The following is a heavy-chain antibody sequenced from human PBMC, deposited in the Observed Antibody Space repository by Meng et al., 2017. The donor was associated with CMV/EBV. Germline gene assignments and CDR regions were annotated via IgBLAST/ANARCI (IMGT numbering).Heavy chain of an antibody. CDR2: INHSVIT. D-gene: IGHD3-10*01. CDR1: GGSISSYY. V-gene: IGHV4-34*01. Sequence: SETLSLTCTVSGGSISSYYWSWIRQPPGKGLEWIGEINHSVITNYNPSLKSRVTISVDTSKNQFSLKLSSVTAADTAVYYCARSTMVRGVITRYFDLWGRGTLVTVSS. CDR3: ARSTMVRGVITRYFDL. J-gene: IGHJ2*01.